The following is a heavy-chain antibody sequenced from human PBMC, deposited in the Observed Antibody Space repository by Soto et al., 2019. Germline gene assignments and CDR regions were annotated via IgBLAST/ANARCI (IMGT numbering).Heavy chain of an antibody. J-gene: IGHJ6*03. V-gene: IGHV3-23*01. D-gene: IGHD3-3*01. CDR2: ISGSGGST. CDR3: AKAGVVDYDFWSGYSKIKPGQNIYMDV. CDR1: GFTFSSYA. Sequence: GGSLRLSCAASGFTFSSYAMSWVRQAPGKGLEWVSAISGSGGSTYYADSVKGRFTISRDNSKNTLYLQMNSLRAEDTAVYYCAKAGVVDYDFWSGYSKIKPGQNIYMDVWGKGTTVTVPS.